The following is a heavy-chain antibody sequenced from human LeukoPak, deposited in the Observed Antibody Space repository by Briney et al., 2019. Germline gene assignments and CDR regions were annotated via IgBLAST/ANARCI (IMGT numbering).Heavy chain of an antibody. D-gene: IGHD3-10*01. V-gene: IGHV3-74*01. J-gene: IGHJ5*01. CDR3: AKAATYFYGSVTYDWFES. Sequence: GGSLKLSCEASGFTFSSYWMHWVRQIPGKGLMWVSRIESNGLTLYADSVRDRFTISRDNGKNTIYLQMNSLRVDDTAIYYCAKAATYFYGSVTYDWFESWGQGTLATASS. CDR1: GFTFSSYW. CDR2: IESNGLT.